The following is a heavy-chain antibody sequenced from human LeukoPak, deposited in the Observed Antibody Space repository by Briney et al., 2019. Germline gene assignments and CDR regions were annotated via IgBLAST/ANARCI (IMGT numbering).Heavy chain of an antibody. Sequence: SVKVSCKASGGTFSSYAISWVRQAPGQGLEWMGRIIPIFGIANYAQKFQGRVTITADKSTSTAYTELSSLRSEDTAVYYCASAPSGYDSSGYYPEFDYWGQGTLVTVSS. CDR1: GGTFSSYA. CDR3: ASAPSGYDSSGYYPEFDY. V-gene: IGHV1-69*04. J-gene: IGHJ4*02. D-gene: IGHD3-22*01. CDR2: IIPIFGIA.